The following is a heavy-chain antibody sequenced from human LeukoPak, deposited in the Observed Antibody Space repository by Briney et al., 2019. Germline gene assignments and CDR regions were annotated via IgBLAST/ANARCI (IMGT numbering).Heavy chain of an antibody. J-gene: IGHJ5*02. CDR3: ARGARITIFGVVIRYNWFDP. Sequence: SETLSLTCAVYGGSFSGYYWSWIRQPPGKGLEWIGEINHSGSTNYNPSLKSRVTISVDTSKNQFSLKLSSVTAADTAVYYCARGARITIFGVVIRYNWFDPWGQGTLVTVSS. V-gene: IGHV4-34*01. D-gene: IGHD3-3*01. CDR1: GGSFSGYY. CDR2: INHSGST.